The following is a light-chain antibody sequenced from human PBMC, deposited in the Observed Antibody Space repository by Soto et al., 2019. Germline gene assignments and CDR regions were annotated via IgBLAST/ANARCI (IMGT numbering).Light chain of an antibody. J-gene: IGLJ1*01. V-gene: IGLV1-40*01. CDR1: SSNIGAGYD. Sequence: QAVVTQPPSVSGAPVQRVTISCTGSSSNIGAGYDVHWYQQLPGTAPKLLIYGNSNRPSGVPDRFSGSQYGTSASRAITGLQAEDEADYYCQSYDSSLSGYVFGTGTKLTVL. CDR3: QSYDSSLSGYV. CDR2: GNS.